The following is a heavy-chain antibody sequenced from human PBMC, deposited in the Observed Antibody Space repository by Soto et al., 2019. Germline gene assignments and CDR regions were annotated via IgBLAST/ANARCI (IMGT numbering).Heavy chain of an antibody. V-gene: IGHV1-18*01. CDR2: ISGYNGKT. CDR3: ARDGPRPYYYFGMDV. CDR1: GYTFSMSG. J-gene: IGHJ6*02. Sequence: QVQLVQSGAEVKKPGASVKVSCKSSGYTFSMSGISWVRQAPGQGLEWMGWISGYNGKTNYEQKFQDRVTLTTDTSTNWAYIQLRSLRSDDTAVYYCARDGPRPYYYFGMDVWGQGTTVTVSS.